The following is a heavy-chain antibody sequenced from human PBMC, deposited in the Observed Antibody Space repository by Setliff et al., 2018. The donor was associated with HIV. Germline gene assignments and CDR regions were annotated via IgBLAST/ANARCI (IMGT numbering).Heavy chain of an antibody. D-gene: IGHD3-10*01. V-gene: IGHV4-61*09. Sequence: SETLSLTCSVSGGSVSSSGYYWSWIRRSAEKGLEWIGHIYTSGSTNYNPSLKSRVTISLDTSNQQFSLKLTSVTAADTAKYYCARYGPASVIWFGYLDYWGPGMSVTVSS. CDR1: GGSVSSSGYY. CDR2: IYTSGST. J-gene: IGHJ4*02. CDR3: ARYGPASVIWFGYLDY.